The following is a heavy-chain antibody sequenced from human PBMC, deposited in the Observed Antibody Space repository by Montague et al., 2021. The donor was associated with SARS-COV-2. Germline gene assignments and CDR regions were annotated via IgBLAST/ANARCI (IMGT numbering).Heavy chain of an antibody. Sequence: SETLSLTCTVSGGSVSSTSYYWGWVRQPPGKGLEWIGSIYHSGSAYYXXXLKSRVTISIDTSKNQFSLKLSSVTAADTAVYYCARVPDSGICWSGDYWGQGTLVTVSS. CDR1: GGSVSSTSYY. CDR3: ARVPDSGICWSGDY. CDR2: IYHSGSA. V-gene: IGHV4-39*07. D-gene: IGHD1-26*01. J-gene: IGHJ4*02.